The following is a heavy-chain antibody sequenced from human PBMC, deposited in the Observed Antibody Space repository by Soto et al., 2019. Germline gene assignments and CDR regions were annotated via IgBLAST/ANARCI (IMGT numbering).Heavy chain of an antibody. CDR3: ARHIPEMPTLLGIDY. J-gene: IGHJ4*02. CDR1: GYSFTSYW. D-gene: IGHD2-2*02. CDR2: IYPGDSDT. Sequence: PGESLKISCKGSGYSFTSYWIGWVRQMPGKGLEWMGIIYPGDSDTRYSPSFQGQVTVSADKSISTAYLQWSSLKASDTAMYYCARHIPEMPTLLGIDYWGQGTLVTVSS. V-gene: IGHV5-51*01.